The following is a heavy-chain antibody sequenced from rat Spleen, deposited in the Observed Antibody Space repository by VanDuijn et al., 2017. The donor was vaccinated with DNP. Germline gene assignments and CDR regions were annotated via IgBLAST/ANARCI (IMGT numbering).Heavy chain of an antibody. CDR1: GFTFSNYY. J-gene: IGHJ1*01. D-gene: IGHD1-3*01. CDR2: ISTSGGHS. CDR3: ARGAVATYYWYFDF. V-gene: IGHV5-25*01. Sequence: EVQLVESGGGLVQPGRSIKLSCATSGFTFSNYYMAWVRQAPAKGLEWVASISTSGGHSYYRDSVKGRFTISRDNAKNTQYLQMDSLRSEDTATYYCARGAVATYYWYFDFWGPGTMVTVSS.